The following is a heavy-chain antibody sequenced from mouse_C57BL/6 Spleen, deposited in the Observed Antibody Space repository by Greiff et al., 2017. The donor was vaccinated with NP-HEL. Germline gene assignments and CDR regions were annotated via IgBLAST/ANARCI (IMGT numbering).Heavy chain of an antibody. J-gene: IGHJ3*01. V-gene: IGHV5-6*01. Sequence: EVKLMESGGDLVKPGGSLKLSCAASGFTFSSYGMSWVRQTPDKRLAWVATISSGGSYTYYPDSVKGRFTISRDNAKNTLYLQMSSLKSEDTAMYYCATLDSPFAYWGQGTLVTVSA. CDR3: ATLDSPFAY. CDR1: GFTFSSYG. CDR2: ISSGGSYT. D-gene: IGHD3-2*01.